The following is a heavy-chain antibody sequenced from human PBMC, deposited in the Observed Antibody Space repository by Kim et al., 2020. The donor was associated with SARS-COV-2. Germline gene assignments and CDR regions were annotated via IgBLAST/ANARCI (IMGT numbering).Heavy chain of an antibody. Sequence: GGSLRLSCAASGFTFSSYGMHWVRQAPGKGLEWVAVIWYDGSNKYYADSVKGRFTISRDNPKNTLYLQMNSLRAEDTAVYYCAKESTDLLWSPFDPWGQGTLVTVSS. V-gene: IGHV3-33*06. CDR2: IWYDGSNK. CDR1: GFTFSSYG. J-gene: IGHJ5*02. CDR3: AKESTDLLWSPFDP. D-gene: IGHD2-21*01.